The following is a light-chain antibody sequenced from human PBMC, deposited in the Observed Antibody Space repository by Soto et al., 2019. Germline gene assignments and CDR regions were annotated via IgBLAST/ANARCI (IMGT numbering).Light chain of an antibody. CDR1: SSNIGAGYD. V-gene: IGLV1-40*01. CDR2: GNS. Sequence: QSALTQPPSVSGAPGQRVTISCTGSSSNIGAGYDVHWCQQLPGTAPKLLIYGNSNRPSGVPDRFSGSKSGTSASLAITGLQAEDEADYYCQSYDSSLSGSKVFGGGTKLTVL. CDR3: QSYDSSLSGSKV. J-gene: IGLJ2*01.